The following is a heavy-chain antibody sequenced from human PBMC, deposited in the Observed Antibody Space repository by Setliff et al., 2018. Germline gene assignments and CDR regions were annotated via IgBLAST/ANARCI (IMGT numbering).Heavy chain of an antibody. D-gene: IGHD6-19*01. J-gene: IGHJ3*02. Sequence: ASVKVSCKASGYTFTSYAMNWVRQAPGQGLEWMGWINTNTGNPTYAQGFTGRFVFSLDTSVSTAYLKISSLKAEDTAVYYCARGLAVPFQQRDAFDIWGQGTMVTVSS. CDR2: INTNTGNP. V-gene: IGHV7-4-1*02. CDR3: ARGLAVPFQQRDAFDI. CDR1: GYTFTSYA.